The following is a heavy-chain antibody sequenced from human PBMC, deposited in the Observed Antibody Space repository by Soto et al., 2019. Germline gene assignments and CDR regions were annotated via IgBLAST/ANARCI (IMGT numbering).Heavy chain of an antibody. Sequence: DVQLLESWGGLVQPGGSLTLSCAASRFIFSDYAMNWVRQAPGKGLEGVSRLGGGSTDRYSADSVKGRFIISRDNSKNTRYFHMHSLRDDDTAVYYCAKDAVSYNGKWDWFDSWGQGTLVTVSS. D-gene: IGHD1-26*01. CDR1: RFIFSDYA. CDR2: LGGGSTDR. J-gene: IGHJ5*01. V-gene: IGHV3-23*01. CDR3: AKDAVSYNGKWDWFDS.